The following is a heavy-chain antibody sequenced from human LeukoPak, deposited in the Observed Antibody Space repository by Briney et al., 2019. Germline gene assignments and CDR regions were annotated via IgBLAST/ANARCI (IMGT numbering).Heavy chain of an antibody. CDR2: ISGSGGST. J-gene: IGHJ3*02. CDR3: AKVKSEYQLAVQDAFDI. D-gene: IGHD2-2*01. Sequence: GGSLRLSCAASGFTFSSYAMSWVRQAPGKGLEWVSAISGSGGSTYYADSVKGRFTISRDNSKNTLYLQMNSLRAEDTAVYYCAKVKSEYQLAVQDAFDIWGQGTMVTVSS. V-gene: IGHV3-23*01. CDR1: GFTFSSYA.